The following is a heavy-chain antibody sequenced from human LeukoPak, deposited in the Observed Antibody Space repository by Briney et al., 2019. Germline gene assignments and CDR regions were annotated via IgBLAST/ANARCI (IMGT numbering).Heavy chain of an antibody. J-gene: IGHJ3*02. CDR3: ATRAPQSSGYFYVDAFDI. CDR2: FDPEDGET. D-gene: IGHD3-22*01. V-gene: IGHV1-24*01. Sequence: ASVKLSCKVSGYTLTELSMHWVRQAPGKGLEWMGGFDPEDGETIYAQKFQGRVTMTEDTSTDTAYMELSSLRSEDTAVYYCATRAPQSSGYFYVDAFDIWGQGTMVSVSS. CDR1: GYTLTELS.